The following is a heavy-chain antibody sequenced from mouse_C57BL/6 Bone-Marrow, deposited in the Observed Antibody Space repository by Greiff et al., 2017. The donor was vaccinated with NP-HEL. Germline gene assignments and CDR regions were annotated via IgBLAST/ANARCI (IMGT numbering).Heavy chain of an antibody. D-gene: IGHD1-3*01. CDR1: GYTFTSYW. V-gene: IGHV1-59*01. CDR2: IDPSDSYT. CDR3: AEWLGY. J-gene: IGHJ2*01. Sequence: QVQLQQPGAELVRPGTSVKLSCKASGYTFTSYWMHWVKQRPGQGLEWIGVIDPSDSYTNYNQKFKGKATLTVDTSSSTAYMQLSSLTSEDSAVYYCAEWLGYWGQGTTLTVSS.